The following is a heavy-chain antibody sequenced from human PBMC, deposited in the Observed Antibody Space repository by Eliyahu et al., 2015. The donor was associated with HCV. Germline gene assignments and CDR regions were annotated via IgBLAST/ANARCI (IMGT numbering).Heavy chain of an antibody. CDR1: GFTFSSYS. D-gene: IGHD3-22*01. J-gene: IGHJ4*02. Sequence: EVQLVESGGGLVQPGGSLRLSCADSGFTFSSYSMNWVRQAPGKGLEWVSYISSSSSTIYYADSVKGRFTISRDNAKNSLYLQMNSLRAEDTAVYYCARDQDDTVFPPPIDYWGQGTLVTVSS. CDR3: ARDQDDTVFPPPIDY. V-gene: IGHV3-48*01. CDR2: ISSSSSTI.